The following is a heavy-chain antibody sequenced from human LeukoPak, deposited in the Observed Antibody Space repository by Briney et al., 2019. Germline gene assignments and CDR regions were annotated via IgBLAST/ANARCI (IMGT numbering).Heavy chain of an antibody. CDR1: GFPFSSFW. J-gene: IGHJ4*02. Sequence: GSLRLSCAASGFPFSSFWMSWVRQAPGKGLEWVAHIKQDGSEKNYVGSVKGRFTISRDNAKNSLLLQMDGLRAEDSAVYYCARDKMTGDSYFDFWGQGALVTASS. D-gene: IGHD7-27*01. CDR3: ARDKMTGDSYFDF. CDR2: IKQDGSEK. V-gene: IGHV3-7*01.